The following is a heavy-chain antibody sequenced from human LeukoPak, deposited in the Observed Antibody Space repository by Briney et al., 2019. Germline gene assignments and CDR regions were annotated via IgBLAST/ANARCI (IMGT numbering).Heavy chain of an antibody. Sequence: PSETLSLTCAVYGGSFSGYYWSWIRQPPGKGLEWIGEINHSGSTNYNPSLKGRVTISVDTSKNQFSLKLSSVTAADTAVYYCARYPLIRGPLDYWGQGTLVTVSS. CDR2: INHSGST. D-gene: IGHD2-8*01. J-gene: IGHJ4*02. CDR1: GGSFSGYY. V-gene: IGHV4-34*01. CDR3: ARYPLIRGPLDY.